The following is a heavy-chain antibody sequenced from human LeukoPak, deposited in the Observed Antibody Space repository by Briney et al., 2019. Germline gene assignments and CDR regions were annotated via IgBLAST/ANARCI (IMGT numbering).Heavy chain of an antibody. V-gene: IGHV3-48*01. CDR3: ARETVYLSNDY. CDR1: GFVFSDYT. D-gene: IGHD5/OR15-5a*01. Sequence: GGSLRLSCRASGFVFSDYTMNWVRQAPGRGLEWISYISRSSGTIYYADSVKGRFTTSRDNGKNSLYLQMNSLRAEDTAVYYCARETVYLSNDYWGQGTLVTVSS. CDR2: ISRSSGTI. J-gene: IGHJ4*02.